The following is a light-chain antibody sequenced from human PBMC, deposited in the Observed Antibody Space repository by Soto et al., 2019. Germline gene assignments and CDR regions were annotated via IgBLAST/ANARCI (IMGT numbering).Light chain of an antibody. Sequence: DIQMTQSPSTLSASVGDRVTITCRASQSIGSWLAWYQQRPGKAPKLLIYDASSLESGVPSRFSGSGSGTEFTLTISSLQPDDFATYYCQQYNSYSSWTFGQGTKVDI. CDR1: QSIGSW. V-gene: IGKV1-5*01. CDR3: QQYNSYSSWT. J-gene: IGKJ1*01. CDR2: DAS.